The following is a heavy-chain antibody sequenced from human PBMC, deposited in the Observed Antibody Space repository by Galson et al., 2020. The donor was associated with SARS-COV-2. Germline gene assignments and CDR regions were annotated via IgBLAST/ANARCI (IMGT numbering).Heavy chain of an antibody. J-gene: IGHJ6*03. CDR3: ARDSRYYDMLTGYFQPADYYYYYMDV. D-gene: IGHD3-9*01. CDR1: GFTFSSYA. V-gene: IGHV3-30*01. Sequence: LSLTCAASGFTFSSYAMHWVRQAPGKGLEWVAVISYDGSNKYYADSAKGRFTISRDHSKNTLYLQMNSLRAEDTAVYYCARDSRYYDMLTGYFQPADYYYYYMDVWGKGTTVTVSS. CDR2: ISYDGSNK.